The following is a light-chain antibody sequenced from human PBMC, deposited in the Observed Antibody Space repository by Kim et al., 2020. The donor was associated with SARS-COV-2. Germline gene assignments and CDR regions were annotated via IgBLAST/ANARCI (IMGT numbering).Light chain of an antibody. CDR2: DVS. Sequence: GQSITISCTGTSSDVGGYNYVSWYQQHPGKAPKLMIYDVSKRPSGVSNRFSGSKSGNTASLTISGLQAEDEADYYCSSYTSSSTRVFGTGTKVTVL. J-gene: IGLJ1*01. CDR3: SSYTSSSTRV. V-gene: IGLV2-14*04. CDR1: SSDVGGYNY.